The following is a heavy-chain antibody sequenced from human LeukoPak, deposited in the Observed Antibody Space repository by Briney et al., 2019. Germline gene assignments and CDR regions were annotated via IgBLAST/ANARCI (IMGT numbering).Heavy chain of an antibody. CDR3: ARDGYDFRSGYYTFDY. CDR1: GYTLTSYG. J-gene: IGHJ4*02. CDR2: ISAYNGNT. D-gene: IGHD3-3*01. V-gene: IGHV1-18*01. Sequence: GAAVKVSCKASGYTLTSYGSSLVRQAPGPEREGLGWISAYNGNTNYAQKLQGRVTMTTDTSTSTAYMELRSLRSDDTAVYYCARDGYDFRSGYYTFDYWGQGTLVTVSS.